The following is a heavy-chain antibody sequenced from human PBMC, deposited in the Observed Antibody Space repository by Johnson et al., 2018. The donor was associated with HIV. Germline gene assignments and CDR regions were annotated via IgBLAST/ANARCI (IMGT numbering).Heavy chain of an antibody. J-gene: IGHJ3*02. V-gene: IGHV3-30*19. CDR1: GFTFSSYG. CDR3: ANSRGYGDAFDI. D-gene: IGHD5-18*01. CDR2: ISYDGSNK. Sequence: QVQLVESGGGLVQPGGSLRLSCAASGFTFSSYGMHWVRQAPGKGLEWVVVISYDGSNKYYADSVKGRFTISRDNSKNTLYLQMNSLRAEDTAVYYCANSRGYGDAFDIWGQGTMVTVSS.